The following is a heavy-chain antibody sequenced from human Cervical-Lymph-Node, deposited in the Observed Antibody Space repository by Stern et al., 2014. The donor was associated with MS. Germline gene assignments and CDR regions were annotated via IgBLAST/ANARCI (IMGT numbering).Heavy chain of an antibody. D-gene: IGHD6-13*01. CDR1: GFSFSRYA. V-gene: IGHV3-33*01. Sequence: VQLVQSGGGVVQPGRALRLSCAASGFSFSRYAMPWVRQAPGKGLEWVALIWYDGSNPYYAASVTGRFPISRDNFKNTLYLQMNSLRAEDTAVYYCASAYSSSHYYFDYWGQGTLVTVSS. J-gene: IGHJ4*02. CDR3: ASAYSSSHYYFDY. CDR2: IWYDGSNP.